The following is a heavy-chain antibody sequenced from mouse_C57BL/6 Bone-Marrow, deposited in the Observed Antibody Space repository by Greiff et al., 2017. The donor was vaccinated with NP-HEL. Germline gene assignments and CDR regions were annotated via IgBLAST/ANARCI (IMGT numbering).Heavy chain of an antibody. CDR2: IYPRSGNT. D-gene: IGHD2-5*01. CDR3: ARFSLSYYSNYVAYYYAMDY. CDR1: GYTFTSYG. Sequence: QVQLQQSGAELARPGASVKLSCKASGYTFTSYGISWVKQRTGQGLEWIGEIYPRSGNTYYIEKFKGKATLTADKSSSTAYMELRSLTSEDSAVYFCARFSLSYYSNYVAYYYAMDYWGQGTSVTVSS. V-gene: IGHV1-81*01. J-gene: IGHJ4*01.